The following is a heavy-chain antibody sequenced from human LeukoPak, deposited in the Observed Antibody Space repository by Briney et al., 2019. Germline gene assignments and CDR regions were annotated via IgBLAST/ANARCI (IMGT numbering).Heavy chain of an antibody. J-gene: IGHJ5*02. CDR2: INHSGST. V-gene: IGHV4-34*01. D-gene: IGHD6-6*01. CDR1: GGSFSGYY. CDR3: ARRPWGIAARRNWFDP. Sequence: SETLALTCAVCGGSFSGYYWSWIRQPPGKGLEWIGEINHSGSTNYNPSLKSRVTISVDTSKNQFSLKLSSVTAADTAVYYCARRPWGIAARRNWFDPWGQGTLVTVSS.